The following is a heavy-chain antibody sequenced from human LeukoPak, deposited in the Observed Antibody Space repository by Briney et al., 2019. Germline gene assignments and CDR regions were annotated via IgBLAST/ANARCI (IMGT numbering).Heavy chain of an antibody. Sequence: PSETLSLTCAVYGGSFSGYYWSWIRQPPGKGLEWIGEINHSGSTNYNPSLKSRVTISVDTSKNQFSLKLSSVTAADTAVYYCARGPGDYVWGSYRRNWFDPWGQGTLVTVSS. V-gene: IGHV4-34*01. D-gene: IGHD3-16*02. CDR1: GGSFSGYY. CDR3: ARGPGDYVWGSYRRNWFDP. J-gene: IGHJ5*02. CDR2: INHSGST.